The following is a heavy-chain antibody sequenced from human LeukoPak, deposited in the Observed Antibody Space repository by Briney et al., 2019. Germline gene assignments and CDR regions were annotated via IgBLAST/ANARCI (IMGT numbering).Heavy chain of an antibody. CDR3: AREGKFSGYDWTYYFDY. Sequence: GGSLRLSCAASGFTFSSYWMSWVRQAPGKGLEWGANIKQDGREKYYVASVKGRFTISRDNAKNSLYLQMNSLSAEDTAVYYCAREGKFSGYDWTYYFDYWGQGTLVTVSS. V-gene: IGHV3-7*01. CDR1: GFTFSSYW. D-gene: IGHD5-12*01. CDR2: IKQDGREK. J-gene: IGHJ4*02.